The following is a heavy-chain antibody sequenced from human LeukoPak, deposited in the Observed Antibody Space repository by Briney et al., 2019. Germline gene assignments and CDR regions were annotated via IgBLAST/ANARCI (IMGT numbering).Heavy chain of an antibody. J-gene: IGHJ4*02. CDR1: GYSISSGYY. D-gene: IGHD3-10*01. Sequence: SETLSLTCAVSGYSISSGYYWGWIRQPPGKGLEWIGSIYHSGSTYYNPSLKSRVTISVDTSKNQLSLKLSSVTAADTAVYYCARHSMVRGVIRSGLTQFDYWGQGTLVTVPS. CDR3: ARHSMVRGVIRSGLTQFDY. CDR2: IYHSGST. V-gene: IGHV4-38-2*01.